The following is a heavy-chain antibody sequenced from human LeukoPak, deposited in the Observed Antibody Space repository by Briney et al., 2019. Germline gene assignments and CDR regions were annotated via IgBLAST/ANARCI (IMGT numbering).Heavy chain of an antibody. CDR2: VYHSGST. CDR3: ARDRGYCDGGSCYSFDF. V-gene: IGHV4-4*02. Sequence: PSGTLSLTCGVSGGSIYTSNWWTWVRQPPGKGLEWIGEVYHSGSTRYSPSLKSRVTISVDKSKNQFFLRLNSVTAADTAVYYCARDRGYCDGGSCYSFDFWGQGTLVTVSS. D-gene: IGHD2-15*01. J-gene: IGHJ4*02. CDR1: GGSIYTSNW.